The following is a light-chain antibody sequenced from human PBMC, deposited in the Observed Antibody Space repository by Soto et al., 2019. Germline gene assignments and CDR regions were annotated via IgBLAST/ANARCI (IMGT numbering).Light chain of an antibody. J-gene: IGLJ1*01. CDR3: CSYAGSSTGYV. CDR1: SSDVGSYNL. CDR2: EVS. V-gene: IGLV2-23*02. Sequence: QSVLTQPASVSGSPGQWITISCSGTSSDVGSYNLVSWYQQHPGKAPKLMIYEVSKRPSGVSNRFSGSKSGNTASLTISGLQAEDEADYYCCSYAGSSTGYVFGTGTKVTVL.